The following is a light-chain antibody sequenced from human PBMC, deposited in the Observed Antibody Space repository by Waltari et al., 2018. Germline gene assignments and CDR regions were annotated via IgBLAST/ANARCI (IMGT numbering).Light chain of an antibody. J-gene: IGLJ2*01. Sequence: QSALTQPAALSGSPGQSITMSCTGTSDDIGIYNYVSWYQHHPGEAPKLIIFDVTKRPSGISDRFSGSKSGNTASLTISGLQTEDEGHYYCSSHTTTSTLVFGGGTKLTVL. CDR1: SDDIGIYNY. CDR3: SSHTTTSTLV. V-gene: IGLV2-14*03. CDR2: DVT.